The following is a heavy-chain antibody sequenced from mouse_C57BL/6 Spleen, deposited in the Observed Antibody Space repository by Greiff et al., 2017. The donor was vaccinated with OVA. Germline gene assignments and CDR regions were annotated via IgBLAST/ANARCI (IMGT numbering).Heavy chain of an antibody. CDR2: ISYDGSN. D-gene: IGHD2-4*01. CDR1: GYSITSGYY. V-gene: IGHV3-6*01. J-gene: IGHJ3*01. CDR3: ASHYYDYDDWFAY. Sequence: EVQLVESGPGLVKPSQSLSLTCSVTGYSITSGYYWNWIRQFPGNKLEWMGYISYDGSNNYNPSLKNRISITRDTSKNQFFLKLNSVTTEDTATYDCASHYYDYDDWFAYWGQGTLVTVSA.